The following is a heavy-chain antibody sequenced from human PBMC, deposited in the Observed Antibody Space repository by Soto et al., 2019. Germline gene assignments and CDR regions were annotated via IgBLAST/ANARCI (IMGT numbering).Heavy chain of an antibody. CDR3: AKEGYSSGWYWDS. Sequence: EVQLLESGGGLVQPGGSLRLSCAASGFTFSGSAMRWVRQAPGKGLEYVSSITSSGTEAFHADSVKGRFTMSRDNSKNMLFLQMNSLRAEDTAVYYCAKEGYSSGWYWDSWGQGALVTVSS. D-gene: IGHD6-19*01. J-gene: IGHJ4*02. CDR1: GFTFSGSA. CDR2: ITSSGTEA. V-gene: IGHV3-23*01.